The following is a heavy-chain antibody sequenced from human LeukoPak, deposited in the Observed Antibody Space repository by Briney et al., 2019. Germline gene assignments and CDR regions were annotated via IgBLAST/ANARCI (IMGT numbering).Heavy chain of an antibody. Sequence: PGGSLRLSCAASGFTFSSYAMSWVRQAPGKGLEWVSGISGSGGSTYYADSERGRFTIYRDNQKNPVYLQMNRRRAEDTPVYYCAKETGYTCYDYGDYWGQGTLVTVSS. CDR2: ISGSGGST. CDR3: AKETGYTCYDYGDY. D-gene: IGHD5-12*01. J-gene: IGHJ4*02. V-gene: IGHV3-23*01. CDR1: GFTFSSYA.